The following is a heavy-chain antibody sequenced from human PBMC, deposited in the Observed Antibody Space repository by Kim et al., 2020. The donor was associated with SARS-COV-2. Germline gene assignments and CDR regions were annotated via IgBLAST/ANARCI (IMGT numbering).Heavy chain of an antibody. Sequence: ASVKVSCEASGYTLTGYHMHWVRQAPGQGLEWMGQINPSDGSTRYIQKFKGRFTMTRDTSTSTVYMELTGLTSEDMAVYYCARDSTEWAIDYWGQGTLVTVSS. J-gene: IGHJ4*02. CDR1: GYTLTGYH. CDR2: INPSDGST. D-gene: IGHD1-26*01. CDR3: ARDSTEWAIDY. V-gene: IGHV1-46*01.